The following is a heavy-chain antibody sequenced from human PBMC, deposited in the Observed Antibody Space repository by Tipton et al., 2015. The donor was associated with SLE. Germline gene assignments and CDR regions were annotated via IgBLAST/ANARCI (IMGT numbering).Heavy chain of an antibody. CDR3: ASGEGDPKYFDY. J-gene: IGHJ4*02. D-gene: IGHD3-10*01. V-gene: IGHV4-39*07. CDR1: GGSISSGGYY. Sequence: TLSLTCTVSGGSISSGGYYWSWIRQPPGKGLEWIGEIYHSGRTDYNPSLKSRVTLSVDTSNNQFSLKFTSMTAADTAVYYCASGEGDPKYFDYWGQGTLVTVSS. CDR2: IYHSGRT.